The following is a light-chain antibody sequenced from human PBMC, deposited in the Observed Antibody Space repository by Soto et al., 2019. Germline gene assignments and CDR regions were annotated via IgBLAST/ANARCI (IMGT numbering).Light chain of an antibody. CDR1: SSEVGGYNY. CDR3: SSYSSVTTLWV. V-gene: IGLV2-14*01. J-gene: IGLJ3*02. Sequence: QSALTQPASVSGSPGQSITISCTGTSSEVGGYNYVSWYQQHPGKAPKLIIYEVSNRPSGVSNRFSGSKSGNTASLTVSGLQAEDEADYYCSSYSSVTTLWVFGGGTKLTVL. CDR2: EVS.